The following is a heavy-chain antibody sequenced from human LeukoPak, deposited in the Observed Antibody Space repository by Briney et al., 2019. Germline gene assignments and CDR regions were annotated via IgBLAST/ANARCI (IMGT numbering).Heavy chain of an antibody. CDR3: ARGALGYCSSTSCFVTQFGA. J-gene: IGHJ5*02. D-gene: IGHD2-2*01. CDR1: GFTFSSYA. Sequence: SGGSLRLSCAASGFTFSSYAMHWVRQAPGKGLEYVSAISSNGGSTYYANSVKGRFTISRDNSKNTLYLQMGSLRAEDMAVYYCARGALGYCSSTSCFVTQFGAWGQGTLVTVSS. CDR2: ISSNGGST. V-gene: IGHV3-64*01.